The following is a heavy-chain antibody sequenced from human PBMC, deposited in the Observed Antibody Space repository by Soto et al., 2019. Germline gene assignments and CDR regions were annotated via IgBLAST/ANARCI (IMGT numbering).Heavy chain of an antibody. CDR3: ARGGITAVRNYYFDH. V-gene: IGHV4-4*02. Sequence: SETLSLTCKVSGDSISSSEWWSWVRQPPGKGLEWIAEIHHSGPTNYNPSLQSRVTITVDKSKNQISLRLSTVTAADTAVYYCARGGITAVRNYYFDHWGQGTLVTVSS. CDR1: GDSISSSEW. D-gene: IGHD1-20*01. CDR2: IHHSGPT. J-gene: IGHJ4*02.